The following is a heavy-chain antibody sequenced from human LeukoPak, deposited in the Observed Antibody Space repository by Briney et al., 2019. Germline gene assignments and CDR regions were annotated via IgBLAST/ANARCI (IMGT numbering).Heavy chain of an antibody. Sequence: SETLSLTCTVSGGSISGYYWSWIRQSPGKGLEWIAEINHSGSTNYNPSLKSRVTISADTSKNQFSLRLSSVTAADTAVYYCARLQFLSGGYYAFDSWGQGSQVSVSS. CDR3: ARLQFLSGGYYAFDS. V-gene: IGHV4-34*01. J-gene: IGHJ4*02. D-gene: IGHD3-3*01. CDR1: GGSISGYY. CDR2: INHSGST.